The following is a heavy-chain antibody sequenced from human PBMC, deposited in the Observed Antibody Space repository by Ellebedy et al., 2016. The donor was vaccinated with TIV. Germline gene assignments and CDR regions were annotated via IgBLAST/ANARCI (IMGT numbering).Heavy chain of an antibody. J-gene: IGHJ4*02. CDR2: IYYSGST. V-gene: IGHV4-39*01. CDR3: ARGSAEQLVSLLDY. Sequence: SETLSLTCTVSGGSISSSSYYWGWIRQLPGKGLEWIGSIYYSGSTYYNPSLKSRVTISVDTSKNQFSLKLSSVTAADTAVYYCARGSAEQLVSLLDYWGQGTLVTVSS. D-gene: IGHD6-13*01. CDR1: GGSISSSSYY.